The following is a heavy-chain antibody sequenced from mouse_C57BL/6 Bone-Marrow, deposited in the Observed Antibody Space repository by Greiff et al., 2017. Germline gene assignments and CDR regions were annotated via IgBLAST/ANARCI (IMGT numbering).Heavy chain of an antibody. CDR2: IRSKSNNYAT. CDR1: GFSFNTYA. Sequence: EVKLMESGGGLVQPKGSLKLSCAASGFSFNTYAMNWVRQAPGKGLEWVARIRSKSNNYATYYADSVKDRFTISRDDSESMLYLQMNNLKTEDTAMYYCVRHHGSSYEGFAYWGQGTLVTVSA. J-gene: IGHJ3*01. D-gene: IGHD1-1*01. V-gene: IGHV10-1*01. CDR3: VRHHGSSYEGFAY.